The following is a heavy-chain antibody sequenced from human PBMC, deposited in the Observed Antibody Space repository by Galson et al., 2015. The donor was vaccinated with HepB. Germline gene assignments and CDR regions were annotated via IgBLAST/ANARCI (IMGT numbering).Heavy chain of an antibody. CDR2: INTDGSAT. Sequence: SLRLSCAASGFTLSSHWMHWVRQAPGKGLVWVSRINTDGSATTYADSVKGRLSFSRDNGKNTLYLQMNSLRAEDTAVYYCARESIGGSVTDAFDIWGQGTMVTVSS. V-gene: IGHV3-74*01. D-gene: IGHD3-10*01. CDR1: GFTLSSHW. CDR3: ARESIGGSVTDAFDI. J-gene: IGHJ3*02.